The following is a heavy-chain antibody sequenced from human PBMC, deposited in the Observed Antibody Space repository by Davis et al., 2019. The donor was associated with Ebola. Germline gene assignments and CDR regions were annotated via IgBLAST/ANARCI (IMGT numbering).Heavy chain of an antibody. J-gene: IGHJ4*02. CDR1: GGSISSGSYY. D-gene: IGHD1-26*01. Sequence: PSETLSLTCTVSGGSISSGSYYWSWIRQPPGKGLEWIGYIYYSGSTNYNPSLKSRVTISVDTSKNQFSLKRSSVTAADTAVYYWARAEGVGVGADFDYWGQGTLVTVSS. V-gene: IGHV4-61*01. CDR2: IYYSGST. CDR3: ARAEGVGVGADFDY.